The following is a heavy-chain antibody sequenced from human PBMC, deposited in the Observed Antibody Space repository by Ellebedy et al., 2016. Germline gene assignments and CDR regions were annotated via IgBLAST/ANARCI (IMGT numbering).Heavy chain of an antibody. CDR3: ARSPAATGTTCAPYEY. D-gene: IGHD1-1*01. CDR1: GFTFDSFS. J-gene: IGHJ4*02. V-gene: IGHV3-23*01. CDR2: VGLGGDST. Sequence: GESLKTSXAASGFTFDSFSMTWVRQAPGRGLEWIATVGLGGDSTHYADSVKGRFTISRDDSKATLYLQMNTVRAEDTAVYYCARSPAATGTTCAPYEYWGQGSLVTVTS.